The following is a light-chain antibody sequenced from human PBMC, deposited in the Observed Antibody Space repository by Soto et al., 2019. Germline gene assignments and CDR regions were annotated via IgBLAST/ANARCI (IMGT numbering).Light chain of an antibody. CDR3: CSYAGSSYV. CDR1: SSDVGSYNL. Sequence: QSALTQPASVSGSPGQSITISCTGTSSDVGSYNLVSWYQQHPGKAPKLMIYEGSKRPSGVSNRFSGSKSGNTASLTISGRQAEDEADYYCCSYAGSSYVFGTGTKLTVL. J-gene: IGLJ1*01. CDR2: EGS. V-gene: IGLV2-23*01.